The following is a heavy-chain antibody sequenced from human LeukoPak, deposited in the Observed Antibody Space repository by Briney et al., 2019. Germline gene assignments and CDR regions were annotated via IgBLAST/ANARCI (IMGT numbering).Heavy chain of an antibody. CDR3: ATIKRGNIYGYFDF. V-gene: IGHV4-59*11. J-gene: IGHJ4*02. CDR2: MYDSVRT. D-gene: IGHD5-18*01. Sequence: PSETLSLTCTVPGGSISSHYWSWIRQPPRKGLEWIGYMYDSVRTKDNPSLKSRVTLSADTSKNQFSLRLSSVTAADTAVYYCATIKRGNIYGYFDFWGQGILVTVSS. CDR1: GGSISSHY.